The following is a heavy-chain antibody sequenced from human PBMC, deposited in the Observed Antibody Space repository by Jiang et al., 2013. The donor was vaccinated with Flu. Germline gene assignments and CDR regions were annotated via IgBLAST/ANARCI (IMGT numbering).Heavy chain of an antibody. CDR3: AKVRGSWPYYFDY. CDR1: GFTFSSYA. J-gene: IGHJ4*02. D-gene: IGHD6-13*01. CDR2: ISGSGGST. V-gene: IGHV3-23*01. Sequence: RLSCAASGFTFSSYAMSWVRQAPGKGLEWVSAISGSGGSTYYADSVKGRFTISRDNSKNTLYLQMNSLRAEDTAVYYCAKVRGSWPYYFDYWGQGTLVTVSS.